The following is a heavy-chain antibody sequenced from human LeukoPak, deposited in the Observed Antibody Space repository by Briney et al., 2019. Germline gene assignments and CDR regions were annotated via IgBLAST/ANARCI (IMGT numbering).Heavy chain of an antibody. CDR1: GGSFSGYY. CDR3: ASPYCSSTSCYTAY. V-gene: IGHV4-34*01. J-gene: IGHJ4*02. Sequence: SETLSLTCAVYGGSFSGYYWSWIRQPPGKGLEWIGEINHSGSTNYNPSLKSRVTISVDTSKNQFSLKLSSVTAADTAVYYCASPYCSSTSCYTAYWGQGTLVTVSS. CDR2: INHSGST. D-gene: IGHD2-2*02.